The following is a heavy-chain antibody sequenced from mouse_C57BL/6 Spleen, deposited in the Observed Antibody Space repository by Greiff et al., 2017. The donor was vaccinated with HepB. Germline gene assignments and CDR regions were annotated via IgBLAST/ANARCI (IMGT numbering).Heavy chain of an antibody. CDR2: IDPSDSYT. V-gene: IGHV1-69*01. CDR3: ARGKILDY. Sequence: QVHVKQPGAELVMPGASVKLSCKASGYTFTSYWMHWVKQRPGQGLEWIGEIDPSDSYTNYNQKFKGKSTLTVDKSSSTAYMQLSSLTSEDSAVYYCARGKILDYWGQGTTLTVSS. J-gene: IGHJ2*01. CDR1: GYTFTSYW.